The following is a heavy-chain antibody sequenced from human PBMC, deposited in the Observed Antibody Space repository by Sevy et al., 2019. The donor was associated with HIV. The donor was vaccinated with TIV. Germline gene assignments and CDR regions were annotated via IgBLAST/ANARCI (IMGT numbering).Heavy chain of an antibody. V-gene: IGHV3-11*06. CDR3: ARGVTMIQGVGNAFDV. Sequence: GGCLRLSCGTSGFTFSDYYMTWIRQAPGKGLEWIAYISSNGRYTNYADSVKGRFTISRDNSLYLQMNSLRAEDTAVYYCARGVTMIQGVGNAFDVWGQGTKVTVSS. J-gene: IGHJ3*01. CDR2: ISSNGRYT. CDR1: GFTFSDYY. D-gene: IGHD3-10*01.